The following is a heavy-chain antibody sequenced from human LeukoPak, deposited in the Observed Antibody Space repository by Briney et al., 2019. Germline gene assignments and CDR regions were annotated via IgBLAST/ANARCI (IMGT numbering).Heavy chain of an antibody. Sequence: GGSLRLSCAASGFTFRSYSMHWVRQAPGKGLEWVSHISSTSSTIYYADSVKGRFTISRDNDKNSLYLQMNSLRDEDTAVYYCARAAPYYYDSSGYSAFDSWGQGTMVTVSA. CDR3: ARAAPYYYDSSGYSAFDS. CDR1: GFTFRSYS. CDR2: ISSTSSTI. J-gene: IGHJ3*02. V-gene: IGHV3-48*02. D-gene: IGHD3-22*01.